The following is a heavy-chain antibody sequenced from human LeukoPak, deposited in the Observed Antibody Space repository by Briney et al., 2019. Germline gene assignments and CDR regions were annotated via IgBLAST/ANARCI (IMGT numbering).Heavy chain of an antibody. D-gene: IGHD3-9*01. CDR3: AKGGLYYDILTGLYFDY. CDR1: GFTFSNYG. CDR2: IRYDGSNE. Sequence: GGSLRLSCAASGFTFSNYGMHWVRQAPGKGLEWVAFIRYDGSNEYYADSVKGRFTISRDTSKNTLYLQMNSLRAEDTAVYYCAKGGLYYDILTGLYFDYWGQGTLVTVSS. V-gene: IGHV3-30*02. J-gene: IGHJ4*02.